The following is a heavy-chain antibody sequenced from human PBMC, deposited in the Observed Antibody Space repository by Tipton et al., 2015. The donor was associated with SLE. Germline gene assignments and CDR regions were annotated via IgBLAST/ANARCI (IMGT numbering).Heavy chain of an antibody. CDR1: GGSISSYY. J-gene: IGHJ3*02. V-gene: IGHV4-59*08. CDR2: IYYSGST. Sequence: LRLSCTVSGGSISSYYWSWIRQPPGKGLEWIGYIYYSGSTNYNPSLKSRVTISVDTSKNQFSLKLSSVTAADTAVYYCASQREYAFDIWGQGTVVTVSS. CDR3: ASQREYAFDI.